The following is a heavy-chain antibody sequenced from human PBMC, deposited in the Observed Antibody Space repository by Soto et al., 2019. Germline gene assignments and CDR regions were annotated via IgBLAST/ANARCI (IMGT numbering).Heavy chain of an antibody. D-gene: IGHD3-16*02. CDR1: AFSFRTYA. J-gene: IGHJ4*02. CDR2: ISGSDGT. V-gene: IGHV3-23*01. CDR3: GKEKDYDFVWGSDRYTSGF. Sequence: EVQLLESGGGLVQPGGSLRLSCAASAFSFRTYAMSWVRQAPGKGLEWVSAISGSDGTFYADSVKGRFTISRDNSKNTLYLQMNSLRAEDTAVYYCGKEKDYDFVWGSDRYTSGFWGQGTLVTVSS.